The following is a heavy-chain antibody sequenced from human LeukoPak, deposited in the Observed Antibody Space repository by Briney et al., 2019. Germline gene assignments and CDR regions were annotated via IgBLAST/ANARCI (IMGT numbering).Heavy chain of an antibody. CDR2: ISAYNGNT. V-gene: IGHV1-18*01. Sequence: GASVKVSCKASGYTFTSYGISWVRQAPGQGLEWMGWISAYNGNTNYAQKLQGRVTMTTDTSTSTAYMELRSLRSDDTAVYYCARLRRGPEGVHNWFDPWGQGTLVTVSS. D-gene: IGHD1-14*01. CDR3: ARLRRGPEGVHNWFDP. CDR1: GYTFTSYG. J-gene: IGHJ5*02.